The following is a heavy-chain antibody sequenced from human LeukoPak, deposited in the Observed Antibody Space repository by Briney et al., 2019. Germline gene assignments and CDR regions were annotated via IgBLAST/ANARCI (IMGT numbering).Heavy chain of an antibody. CDR1: GFTYSDYY. D-gene: IGHD2-2*02. CDR2: IASSTGTK. CDR3: ARAIPFSV. Sequence: PGGSLRLSCAASGFTYSDYYMSWVRQFPGKGLELVAYIASSTGTKYYADSVKGRFTISGDNAKNSLFLQMRRLTAEDTAVYYCARAIPFSVWGQGTLATVSS. J-gene: IGHJ4*02. V-gene: IGHV3-11*04.